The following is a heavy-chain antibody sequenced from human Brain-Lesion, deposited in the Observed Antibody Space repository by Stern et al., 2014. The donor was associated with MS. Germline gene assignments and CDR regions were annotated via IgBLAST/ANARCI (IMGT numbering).Heavy chain of an antibody. CDR2: FDPEDGET. CDR1: GYTLTELS. D-gene: IGHD1-26*01. V-gene: IGHV1-24*01. CDR3: ATLSPGAGGNYYRHFDY. Sequence: QMQLVQSGAEVKKPGASVKVSCKVSGYTLTELSMHWVRQAPRKGLEWMGGFDPEDGETIYAQKFQGRVTMTEYTSTDTAYMELSSLRSEDTAVYYCATLSPGAGGNYYRHFDYWGQGTLVTVSS. J-gene: IGHJ4*02.